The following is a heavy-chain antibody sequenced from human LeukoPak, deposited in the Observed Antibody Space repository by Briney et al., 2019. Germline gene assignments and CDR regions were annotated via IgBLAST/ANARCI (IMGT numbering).Heavy chain of an antibody. CDR1: GGSISSYY. CDR3: ARTYESGFDP. CDR2: IYYSGST. J-gene: IGHJ5*02. D-gene: IGHD3-16*01. Sequence: SETLSLTCTVSGGSISSYYWSWIRQPPGKGLEWIGYIYYSGSTNYNPSLKSLVTISVYTSKNQFSLKLSSVTAADTAVYYCARTYESGFDPWGQGTLVTVSS. V-gene: IGHV4-59*01.